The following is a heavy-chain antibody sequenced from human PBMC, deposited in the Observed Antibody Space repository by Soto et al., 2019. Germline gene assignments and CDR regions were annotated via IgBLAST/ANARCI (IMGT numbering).Heavy chain of an antibody. CDR2: IHYTGST. CDR1: GGSISSYH. J-gene: IGHJ5*02. Sequence: QVQLQESGPGLVKPSETLSLSCTVSGGSISSYHWSWIRQSPRKGLEYIGYIHYTGSTNYNPSLKSLVTTSVDTSKNHFSLKLSSVTAADTAVYFWAREYYGSGRFDPLGQGILVTVSS. D-gene: IGHD3-10*01. V-gene: IGHV4-59*01. CDR3: AREYYGSGRFDP.